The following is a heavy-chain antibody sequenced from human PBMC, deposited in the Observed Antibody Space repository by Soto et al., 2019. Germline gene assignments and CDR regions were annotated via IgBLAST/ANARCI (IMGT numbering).Heavy chain of an antibody. J-gene: IGHJ4*01. CDR3: ASEGEGDTAMVSYY. CDR2: IIPIFGTA. CDR1: GGTFSSYA. D-gene: IGHD5-18*01. Sequence: QVQLVQSGAEVKKPGSSVNVSCKASGGTFSSYAISWVRQAPGQGLEWMGGIIPIFGTANYAQKFQGRVTISADESTSTAYMELSSLRSEDTAVYYCASEGEGDTAMVSYYWCHGTLVTVSS. V-gene: IGHV1-69*01.